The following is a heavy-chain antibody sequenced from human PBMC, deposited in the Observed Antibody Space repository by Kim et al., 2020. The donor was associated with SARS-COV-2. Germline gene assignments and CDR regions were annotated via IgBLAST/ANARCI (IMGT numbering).Heavy chain of an antibody. CDR2: TFYRSKWSKWYH. V-gene: IGHV6-1*01. D-gene: IGHD6-19*01. CDR3: VGGGGWSI. CDR1: GDSVSSDSAA. J-gene: IGHJ4*02. Sequence: SQTLSLTCAISGDSVSSDSAAWNWIRQSPSRGLEWLGRTFYRSKWSKWYHDLALSVKGRITINPDTSKNQVSLQLNSVTLEDTAVYYCVGGGGWSIWGQGTLVTVSS.